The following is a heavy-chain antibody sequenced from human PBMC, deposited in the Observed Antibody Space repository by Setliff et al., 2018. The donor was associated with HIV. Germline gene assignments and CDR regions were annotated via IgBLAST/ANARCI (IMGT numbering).Heavy chain of an antibody. CDR3: ARGSCSTISCSLRVGNDAFDI. V-gene: IGHV4-39*01. CDR1: GGSISSNSYY. Sequence: SETLSLTCTVSGGSISSNSYYWGWFRQPPGKGLEWNGSIYYRGSTYYTPSLKRRVTIAVDTSQNQFSLKLCSVTDADTAVYYCARGSCSTISCSLRVGNDAFDIWGQGTMVTVSS. J-gene: IGHJ3*02. CDR2: IYYRGST. D-gene: IGHD2-2*01.